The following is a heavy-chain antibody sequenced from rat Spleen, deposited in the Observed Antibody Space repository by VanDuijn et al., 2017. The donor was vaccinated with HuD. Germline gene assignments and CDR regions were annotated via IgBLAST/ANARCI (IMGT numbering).Heavy chain of an antibody. Sequence: QVQLKESGPGLVQPSQTLSLTCTVSGFSLTSNGVSWVRQPPGKGLEWIAAISSGGGTYYYSALKSRLSISRDTSKSQVFLKMNSLQTEDTAIYYCTRALYNSYCFDYWGQGVMVTVSS. CDR3: TRALYNSYCFDY. CDR1: GFSLTSNG. D-gene: IGHD1-2*01. V-gene: IGHV2S12*01. J-gene: IGHJ2*01. CDR2: ISSGGGT.